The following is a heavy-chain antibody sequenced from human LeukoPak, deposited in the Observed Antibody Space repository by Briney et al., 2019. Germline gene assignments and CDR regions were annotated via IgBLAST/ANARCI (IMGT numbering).Heavy chain of an antibody. CDR2: IYYSGST. CDR3: AKYILGESIDY. CDR1: GGSINSYY. Sequence: SETLSLTCTVSGGSINSYYWNWIRQPPGKGLEWIGYIYYSGSTNYNPSLKSRVTISVDTSKNQFSLKLSSVTAADTAMYYCAKYILGESIDYWGQGTLVTVSS. V-gene: IGHV4-59*01. J-gene: IGHJ4*02. D-gene: IGHD3-10*01.